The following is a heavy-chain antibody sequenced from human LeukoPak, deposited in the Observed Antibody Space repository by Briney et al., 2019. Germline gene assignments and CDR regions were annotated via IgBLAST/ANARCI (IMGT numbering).Heavy chain of an antibody. CDR3: ATDLGATVGAGYFDY. D-gene: IGHD1-26*01. J-gene: IGHJ4*02. Sequence: ASVKVSCKVSGYTLTELSMHWVRQAPGKGLEWMGGFDPEDGETIYAQKFQGRVTMTEDTSTDTAYMELSSLRSEDTAVYYCATDLGATVGAGYFDYWGQGTLVTVSS. V-gene: IGHV1-24*01. CDR1: GYTLTELS. CDR2: FDPEDGET.